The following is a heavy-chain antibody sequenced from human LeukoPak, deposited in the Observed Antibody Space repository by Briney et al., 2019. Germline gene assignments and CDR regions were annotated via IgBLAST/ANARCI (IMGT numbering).Heavy chain of an antibody. CDR1: GFTFSSNS. V-gene: IGHV3-21*01. Sequence: GGSLRLSCAVSGFTFSSNSMNWVRQAPGKGLEWVSSISGSGTYIYYADSVKGRFTISRDNAKNSVYLQMNSLRAEDTAVYYCARDLAYCGGDCGHWGQGTLVTVSP. CDR2: ISGSGTYI. J-gene: IGHJ4*02. D-gene: IGHD2-21*01. CDR3: ARDLAYCGGDCGH.